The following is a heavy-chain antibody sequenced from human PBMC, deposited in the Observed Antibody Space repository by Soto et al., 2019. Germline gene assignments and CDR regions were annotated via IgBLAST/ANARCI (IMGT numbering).Heavy chain of an antibody. J-gene: IGHJ4*02. Sequence: ASVKVSCKASGYTFTSYTMHWVRLAPGQRLEWMGWINAGNGNTKYSQKFQGRVTITRDTSASTAYMELSSLRSEDTAVYYCARDGVYYDSSGYVPDYWGQGTLVTVSS. CDR3: ARDGVYYDSSGYVPDY. V-gene: IGHV1-3*01. CDR2: INAGNGNT. D-gene: IGHD3-22*01. CDR1: GYTFTSYT.